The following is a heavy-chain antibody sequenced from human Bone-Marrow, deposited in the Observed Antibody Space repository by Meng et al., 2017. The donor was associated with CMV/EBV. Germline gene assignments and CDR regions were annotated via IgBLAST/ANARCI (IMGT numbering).Heavy chain of an antibody. J-gene: IGHJ4*02. V-gene: IGHV3-30*02. Sequence: GGSLRLSCAASGFTFSSYGMHWVRQAPGKGLEWVAFIRYDGSNKYYADSVKGRFTISRDNSKNTLYLQMNSLRAEDTAVYYCARSRLWFGELLPLGYWGQGMLVTVSS. D-gene: IGHD3-10*01. CDR3: ARSRLWFGELLPLGY. CDR2: IRYDGSNK. CDR1: GFTFSSYG.